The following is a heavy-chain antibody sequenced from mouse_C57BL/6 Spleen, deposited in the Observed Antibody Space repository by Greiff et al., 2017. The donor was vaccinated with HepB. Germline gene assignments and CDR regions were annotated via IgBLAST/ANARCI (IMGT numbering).Heavy chain of an antibody. CDR1: GYTFTDYE. J-gene: IGHJ2*01. CDR2: IDPETGGT. Sequence: VKLQESGAELVRPGASVTLSCKASGYTFTDYEMHWVKQTPVHGLEWIGAIDPETGGTAYNQKFKGKAILTADKSSSTAYMELRSLTSEDSAVYYCTRFGGWFYGGDYWGQGTTLTVSS. D-gene: IGHD2-3*01. CDR3: TRFGGWFYGGDY. V-gene: IGHV1-15*01.